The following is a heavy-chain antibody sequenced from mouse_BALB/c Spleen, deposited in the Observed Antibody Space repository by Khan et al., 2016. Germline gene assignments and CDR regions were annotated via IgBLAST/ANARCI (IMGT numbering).Heavy chain of an antibody. CDR2: IWGGGRT. J-gene: IGHJ1*01. Sequence: VQLQESGPGLVAPSPSLSITCTVSGFSLTDNGVSWIRPPPGQGLEWLGVIWGGGRTSYNSALNSSLSLSKDNSKSPVFFKMHSLLPDDTAMYYCAKHHGNSHWYFDDGGAGTTVTVSS. CDR3: AKHHGNSHWYFDD. V-gene: IGHV2-6-5*01. D-gene: IGHD2-1*01. CDR1: GFSLTDNG.